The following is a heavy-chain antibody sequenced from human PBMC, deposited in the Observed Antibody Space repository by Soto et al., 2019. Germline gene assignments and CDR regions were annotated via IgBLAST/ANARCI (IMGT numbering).Heavy chain of an antibody. CDR2: IYWDDDK. CDR1: GFSLSTSGVG. V-gene: IGHV2-5*02. CDR3: AHRIPEVAFDI. Sequence: QITLKESGPTLVKPTQTLTLTCTFSGFSLSTSGVGLGWIRQPPGKALQWLALIYWDDDKRYSPSLKSRLTITKDTSKNQVVLTMTTMDPVDTATYDCAHRIPEVAFDIWGQGTMVTVSS. J-gene: IGHJ3*02.